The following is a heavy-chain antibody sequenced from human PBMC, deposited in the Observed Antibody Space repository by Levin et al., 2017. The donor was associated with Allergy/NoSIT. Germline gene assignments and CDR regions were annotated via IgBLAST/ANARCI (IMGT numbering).Heavy chain of an antibody. CDR1: GFTFSNYA. D-gene: IGHD3-22*01. CDR3: AKDVGDTSGYSYGTFDN. V-gene: IGHV3-23*01. CDR2: ISGSGYNR. J-gene: IGHJ4*01. Sequence: PGGSLRLSCSASGFTFSNYAMNWVRQAPGKGLEWVAGISGSGYNRYYADSVKGRVIISRDNSKNTLYLRMNSLGAEDTAVYYCAKDVGDTSGYSYGTFDNWGHGVLVTVSS.